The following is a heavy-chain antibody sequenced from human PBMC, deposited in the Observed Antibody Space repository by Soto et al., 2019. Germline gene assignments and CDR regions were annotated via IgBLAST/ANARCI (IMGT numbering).Heavy chain of an antibody. J-gene: IGHJ6*02. Sequence: EVQLVESGGGLVQPGGSLRLSCAASGLIFSDYHMDWVRQAPGKGLEGVGRIRRKANSYTTEYAASVKGRFTISRDDSKISLYLQRNSLKTEDTAVYYCAMLGGWSGGSNDMDVWGQGTKVTVSS. CDR2: IRRKANSYTT. V-gene: IGHV3-72*01. D-gene: IGHD6-19*01. CDR1: GLIFSDYH. CDR3: AMLGGWSGGSNDMDV.